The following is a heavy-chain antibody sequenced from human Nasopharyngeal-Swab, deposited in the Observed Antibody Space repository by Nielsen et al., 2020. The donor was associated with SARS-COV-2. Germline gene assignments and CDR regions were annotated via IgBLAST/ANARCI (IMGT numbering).Heavy chain of an antibody. CDR2: IYSGGSST. J-gene: IGHJ6*02. V-gene: IGHV3-23*03. CDR3: ANLLFSSSWYEGYYYGMDV. CDR1: GFTFSSYA. D-gene: IGHD6-13*01. Sequence: GESLKISCAASGFTFSSYAMSWVRQAPGKGLEWVSVIYSGGSSTYYADSVKGRFTISRDNSKNTLYLQMNSLRAEDTAVYYCANLLFSSSWYEGYYYGMDVWGQGTTVTSP.